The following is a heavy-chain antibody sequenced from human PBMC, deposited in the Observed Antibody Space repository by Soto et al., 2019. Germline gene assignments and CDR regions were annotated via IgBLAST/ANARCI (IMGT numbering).Heavy chain of an antibody. CDR3: ARGSSGYGYDAFDI. CDR2: IYGDGST. CDR1: GFTVSSNY. Sequence: GGSLRLSCAASGFTVSSNYMSWVRQAPGKGLEWVSLIYGDGSTYYADSVKGRFTISRHNSKNTLHLQMNSLTTEDTAMFYCARGSSGYGYDAFDIWGQGTMVTVS. D-gene: IGHD5-12*01. V-gene: IGHV3-53*04. J-gene: IGHJ3*02.